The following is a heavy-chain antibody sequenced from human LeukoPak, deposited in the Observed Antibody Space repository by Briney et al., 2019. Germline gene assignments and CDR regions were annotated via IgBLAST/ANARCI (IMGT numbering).Heavy chain of an antibody. V-gene: IGHV1-69*04. CDR2: IIPILGIA. CDR3: ARDTEADYGSGVPDY. J-gene: IGHJ4*02. D-gene: IGHD3-10*01. CDR1: GGTFSSYA. Sequence: SVKVSCKASGGTFSSYAISWVRQAPGQGLEWMGRIIPILGIANYAQKFQGRVTITADKSTSTAYMELSSLRSEDTAVYYCARDTEADYGSGVPDYWGQGTLVTVSS.